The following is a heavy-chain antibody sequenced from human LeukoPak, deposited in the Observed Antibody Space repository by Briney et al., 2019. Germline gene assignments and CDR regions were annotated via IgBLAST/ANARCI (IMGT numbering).Heavy chain of an antibody. CDR1: GFTFSSYA. Sequence: SGRSLRLSCAASGFTFSSYAMHWVRQAPGKGLEWVAVISYDGSNKYYADSVKGRFTISRDNPKNTLYLQMNSLRAEDTAVYYCARGAYSYGYFFDYWGQGTLVTVSS. D-gene: IGHD5-18*01. V-gene: IGHV3-30-3*01. CDR2: ISYDGSNK. J-gene: IGHJ4*02. CDR3: ARGAYSYGYFFDY.